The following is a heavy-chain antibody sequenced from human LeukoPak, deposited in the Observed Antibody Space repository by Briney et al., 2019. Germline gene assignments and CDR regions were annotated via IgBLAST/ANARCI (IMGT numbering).Heavy chain of an antibody. J-gene: IGHJ4*02. Sequence: GGSLRLSCAGSGXTFSSYSMSWVPQAPGKGLEWLSYISSSSGTIYYADSVKGRFTISRDNAKNSLYLQMNSLTDEDTAVYYCARVDYFESWGQGTLVTVSS. CDR3: ARVDYFES. V-gene: IGHV3-48*02. CDR1: GXTFSSYS. CDR2: ISSSSGTI.